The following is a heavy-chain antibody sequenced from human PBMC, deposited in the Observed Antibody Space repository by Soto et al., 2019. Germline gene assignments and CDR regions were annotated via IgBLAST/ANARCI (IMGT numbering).Heavy chain of an antibody. CDR3: ATRDPGHY. Sequence: ASVKVSCKASGYTFTTYYLHWVRPAPGHGLQWMGIITPPAGRTSCPQKFQGRVTMTRDTSTSTVYMELSSLRSEDTAVYYCATRDPGHYWGQGTLVTVSS. V-gene: IGHV1-46*01. J-gene: IGHJ4*02. CDR1: GYTFTTYY. CDR2: ITPPAGRT.